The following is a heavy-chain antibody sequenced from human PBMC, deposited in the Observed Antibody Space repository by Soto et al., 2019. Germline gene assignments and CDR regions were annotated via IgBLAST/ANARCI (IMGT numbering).Heavy chain of an antibody. D-gene: IGHD6-19*01. J-gene: IGHJ4*02. CDR2: IYSSGTT. CDR1: GFSVSSNY. V-gene: IGHV3-53*01. CDR3: ARGIAVAGFYFDY. Sequence: SGGSLRLSCAASGFSVSSNYMNWVRQAPGKGLEWVSVIYSSGTTYYADSVKGRFTISRDNSKNTLYLQMNGLRAEDTAFYYCARGIAVAGFYFDYWGQGTLVTVSS.